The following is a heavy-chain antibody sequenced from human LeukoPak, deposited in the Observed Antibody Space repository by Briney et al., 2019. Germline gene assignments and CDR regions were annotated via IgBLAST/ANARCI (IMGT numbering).Heavy chain of an antibody. CDR2: IWYDGSNK. D-gene: IGHD3-16*01. CDR3: ARDRRALGVDY. V-gene: IGHV3-33*01. CDR1: GFTFSSYG. Sequence: GGSLRLSCAASGFTFSSYGMHWVRQAPGKGLEWVAVIWYDGSNKCYADSVKGRFTISRDNSKNTLYLQMNSLRAEDTAVYYCARDRRALGVDYWGQGTLVTVSS. J-gene: IGHJ4*02.